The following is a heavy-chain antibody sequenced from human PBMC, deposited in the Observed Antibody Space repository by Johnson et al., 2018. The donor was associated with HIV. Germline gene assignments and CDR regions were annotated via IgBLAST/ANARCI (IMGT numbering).Heavy chain of an antibody. CDR1: GFTFSSYA. J-gene: IGHJ3*01. CDR3: AKSGLFVLVIYAPDVFDF. Sequence: VQLVEPGGGLVQPGGSLRLSCAASGFTFSSYAMSWVRQAPGKGLEWVSAISGSGGSTYYADSVKGRFTISRDNSKNSLYLQMNSLRAEDTAVYYCAKSGLFVLVIYAPDVFDFWGQGTMVTVSS. CDR2: ISGSGGST. D-gene: IGHD2-8*02. V-gene: IGHV3-23*04.